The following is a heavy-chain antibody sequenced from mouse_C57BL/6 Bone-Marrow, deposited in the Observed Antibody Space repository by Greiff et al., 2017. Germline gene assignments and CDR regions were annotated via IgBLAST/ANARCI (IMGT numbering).Heavy chain of an antibody. CDR2: IRSKSNNYAT. Sequence: EVHLVESGGGLVQPKGSLKLSCAASGFSFNTYAMNWVRQAPGKGLEWVARIRSKSNNYATYYADSVKDRLPISRDDSESMLYLQMNNLKTEDTAMYYCVSSYDYDGYFDVWGTGTTVTVSS. D-gene: IGHD2-4*01. V-gene: IGHV10-1*01. CDR3: VSSYDYDGYFDV. J-gene: IGHJ1*03. CDR1: GFSFNTYA.